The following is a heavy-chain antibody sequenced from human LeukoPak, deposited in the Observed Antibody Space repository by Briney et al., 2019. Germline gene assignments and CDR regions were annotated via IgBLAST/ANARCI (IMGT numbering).Heavy chain of an antibody. V-gene: IGHV4-59*01. D-gene: IGHD3-3*01. CDR3: ARVFRGAVTSNWFDP. Sequence: SETLSLTCTVSGDSTSDFYWTWIRQTPGKGLEWIGFISSSGNSNYSPSLESRVSFSLDTPKSQFSLSLKSVTAADTAVYYCARVFRGAVTSNWFDPWGQGILVTVSS. CDR1: GDSTSDFY. CDR2: ISSSGNS. J-gene: IGHJ5*02.